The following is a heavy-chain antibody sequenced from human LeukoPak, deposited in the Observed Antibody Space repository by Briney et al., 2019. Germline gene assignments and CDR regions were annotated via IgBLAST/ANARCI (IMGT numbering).Heavy chain of an antibody. CDR1: GSTFNNYA. CDR2: INAGGGST. CDR3: AKGGGDYYFDY. D-gene: IGHD2-21*01. V-gene: IGHV3-23*01. Sequence: GGSLRLSCAASGSTFNNYAMTWVRQAPGKGLEWVSAINAGGGSTHNADSVKGRFTISRAISKSTVYLQMNTLRADDTAVYYCAKGGGDYYFDYWGQGTLVTVSS. J-gene: IGHJ4*02.